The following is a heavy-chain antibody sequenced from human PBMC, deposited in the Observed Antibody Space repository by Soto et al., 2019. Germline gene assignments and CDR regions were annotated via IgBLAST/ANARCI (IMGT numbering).Heavy chain of an antibody. CDR1: GFTFSRHG. D-gene: IGHD6-13*01. J-gene: IGHJ4*02. CDR3: AKVDVSTAGSFDY. Sequence: GGSLRLSCVASGFTFSRHGLSWVRQAPGKGLEWVSTINPSGNSTFYADSVKGRFTISRDNSKNTVYLQMNSLSVGDTAVYLCAKVDVSTAGSFDYWGQGALVTVSS. V-gene: IGHV3-23*01. CDR2: INPSGNST.